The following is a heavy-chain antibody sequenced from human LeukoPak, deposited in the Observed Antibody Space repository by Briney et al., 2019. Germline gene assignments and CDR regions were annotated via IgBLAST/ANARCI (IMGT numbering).Heavy chain of an antibody. V-gene: IGHV4-59*01. CDR1: GGSIGSYY. D-gene: IGHD3-9*01. CDR2: IYYSGST. Sequence: SETLSLTCTVSGGSIGSYYWSWIRQPPGKGLEWIGYIYYSGSTNYNPSLKSRVTISVDTSKNQFSLKLTSVTAADTAVYFCARGEDFERYYLAYWGQGTLVTVSS. CDR3: ARGEDFERYYLAY. J-gene: IGHJ4*02.